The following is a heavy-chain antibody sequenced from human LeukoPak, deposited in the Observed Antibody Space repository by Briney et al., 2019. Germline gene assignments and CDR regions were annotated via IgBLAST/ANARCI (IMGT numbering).Heavy chain of an antibody. J-gene: IGHJ4*02. CDR2: ISPYNANT. CDR3: ARDCRPRWELPSDFDC. CDR1: GYTFTNYG. D-gene: IGHD1-26*01. V-gene: IGHV1-18*01. Sequence: GASVKVSCRASGYTFTNYGLSWVRQAPGQGLEWMGWISPYNANTNSAPKLQGRLTMTTDTSTSTAYMELRSLTSDDTAVYYCARDCRPRWELPSDFDCWGQGTLVTVSS.